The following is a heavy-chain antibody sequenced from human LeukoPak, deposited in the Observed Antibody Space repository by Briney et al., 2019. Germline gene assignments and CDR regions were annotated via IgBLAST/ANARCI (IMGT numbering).Heavy chain of an antibody. V-gene: IGHV3-23*01. D-gene: IGHD6-19*01. CDR2: ISASGGSS. CDR1: EFTFSSSA. Sequence: PGGSLRLSCAASEFTFSSSAMGWVRQAPGKGLKWVSAISASGGSSNYADSVKGRFTISRDNSKNTLYLQMNSLSAEDTAVYYCARRVAGTRVDYWGQGTLVTVSS. CDR3: ARRVAGTRVDY. J-gene: IGHJ4*02.